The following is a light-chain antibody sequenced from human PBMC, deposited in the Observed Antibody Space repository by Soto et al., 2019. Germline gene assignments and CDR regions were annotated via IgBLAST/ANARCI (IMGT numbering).Light chain of an antibody. CDR2: TAS. Sequence: DIQMSQSPSTLSASVGDRVTITSRASESISGWLAWYQQKPGEAPKLLIYTASTLKSGAPSRFSGSGSGTEFTLTISSLQPDDFATYYCQHYNSYSEAFGQGTKVDIK. CDR1: ESISGW. J-gene: IGKJ1*01. CDR3: QHYNSYSEA. V-gene: IGKV1-5*03.